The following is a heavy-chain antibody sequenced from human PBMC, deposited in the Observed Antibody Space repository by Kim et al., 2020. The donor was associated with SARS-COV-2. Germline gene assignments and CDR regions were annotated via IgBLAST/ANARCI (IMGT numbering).Heavy chain of an antibody. CDR1: GYTFTSYG. CDR2: INAYNGNT. CDR3: ARVRLPRMITFGGFDY. Sequence: ASVKVSCKASGYTFTSYGISWVRQAPGQGLEWMGWINAYNGNTNYAQKLQGRVTMTTDTSTSTAYMELRSLRSDDTAVYYCARVRLPRMITFGGFDYWGQGTLVTVSS. D-gene: IGHD3-16*01. V-gene: IGHV1-18*01. J-gene: IGHJ4*02.